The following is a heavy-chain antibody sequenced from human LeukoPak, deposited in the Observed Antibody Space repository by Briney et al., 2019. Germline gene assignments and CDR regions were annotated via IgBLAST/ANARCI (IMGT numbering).Heavy chain of an antibody. CDR1: GFTFRSYW. Sequence: PGGSLRLSCAASGFTFRSYWMSWVRQAPGKGLEWVANIKEDGSEKYFVDSVKGRFTISRDNAKNSLYLQMNSLRAEDTAVYYCARVGLEGYYNMDVWGKETTVTVSS. J-gene: IGHJ6*04. CDR3: ARVGLEGYYNMDV. CDR2: IKEDGSEK. D-gene: IGHD1-1*01. V-gene: IGHV3-7*01.